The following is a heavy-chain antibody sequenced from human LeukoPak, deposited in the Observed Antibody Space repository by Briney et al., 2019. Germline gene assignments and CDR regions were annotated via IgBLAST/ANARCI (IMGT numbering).Heavy chain of an antibody. V-gene: IGHV3-7*03. J-gene: IGHJ5*02. Sequence: PGGSLRLSCAASGFTFSSYWMSWVRQAPGKGLEWVANIKQDGSEKYYVDSVKGRFTISRDNSKNTLYLQMNSLRAEDTAVYYCAKDPYCGGDCYPVWFDPWGQGTLVTVSS. D-gene: IGHD2-21*02. CDR1: GFTFSSYW. CDR2: IKQDGSEK. CDR3: AKDPYCGGDCYPVWFDP.